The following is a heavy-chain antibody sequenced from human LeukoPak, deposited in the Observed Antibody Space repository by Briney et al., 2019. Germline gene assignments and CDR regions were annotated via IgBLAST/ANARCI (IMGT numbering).Heavy chain of an antibody. Sequence: GGSLRLSCAASGFTFSSYSMNWVRQAPGKGLEWVSSISSSSSYIYYADSVEGRFTISRDNAKNSLYLQMNSLRAEDTAVYYCARVGEKAFHLWPEIDYWGQGTLVTVSS. CDR2: ISSSSSYI. J-gene: IGHJ4*02. CDR1: GFTFSSYS. D-gene: IGHD5-24*01. V-gene: IGHV3-21*01. CDR3: ARVGEKAFHLWPEIDY.